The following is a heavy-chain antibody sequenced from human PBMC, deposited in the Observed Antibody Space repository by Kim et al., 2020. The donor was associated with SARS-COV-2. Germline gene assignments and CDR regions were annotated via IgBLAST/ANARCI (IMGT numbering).Heavy chain of an antibody. CDR2: ISASGGST. V-gene: IGHV3-23*01. D-gene: IGHD3-16*01. CDR1: GFTFSSYA. J-gene: IGHJ4*01. CDR3: AKGSAGYLSWGYYFDY. Sequence: GGSLRLSCAASGFTFSSYAINWVRQAAGKGLEWVSAISASGGSTYYADSVKGRFTVSRDNSKNTLYLQMNSLRAEDTAVYHCAKGSAGYLSWGYYFDYWG.